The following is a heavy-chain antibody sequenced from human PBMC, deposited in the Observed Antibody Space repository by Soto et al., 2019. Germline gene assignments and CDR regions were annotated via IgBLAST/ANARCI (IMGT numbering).Heavy chain of an antibody. CDR3: ARETVTGDAFDI. Sequence: SETLSLTCAVYGGSFSGYYWSWIRQPPGKGLEWIGYIYHSGSTYYNPSLKSRVTISVDRSKNQFSLKLSSVTAADTAVYYCARETVTGDAFDIWGQGTMVTVSS. D-gene: IGHD4-4*01. V-gene: IGHV4-30-2*01. CDR2: IYHSGST. CDR1: GGSFSGYY. J-gene: IGHJ3*02.